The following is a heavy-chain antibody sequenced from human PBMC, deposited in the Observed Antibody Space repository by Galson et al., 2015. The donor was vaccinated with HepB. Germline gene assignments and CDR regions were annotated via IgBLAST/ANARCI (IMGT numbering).Heavy chain of an antibody. D-gene: IGHD1-14*01. J-gene: IGHJ4*02. CDR2: IWYDGIDK. Sequence: SLRLSCAASAFTFNTHGMHWVRQAPGKGLEWVAAIWYDGIDKYYTDFVKGRFTISRDNSESTLYLEMNSLTGEDTAVYYCARGAWGNHWLDYWGQGTLVTVSS. CDR1: AFTFNTHG. V-gene: IGHV3-33*01. CDR3: ARGAWGNHWLDY.